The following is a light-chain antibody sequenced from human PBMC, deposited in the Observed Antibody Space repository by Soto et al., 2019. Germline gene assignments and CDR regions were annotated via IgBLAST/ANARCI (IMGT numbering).Light chain of an antibody. CDR1: QSIDSTH. Sequence: EIVLTQSPDTLSLSPGERATLSCRASQSIDSTHLVWYQQKPGQAPSLLIFGASSRATGIPDRCSGSGSGTDFTLTIRGLQPEDLAVYYCQQYSTSPWTFGQGTKVAIK. V-gene: IGKV3-20*01. J-gene: IGKJ1*01. CDR2: GAS. CDR3: QQYSTSPWT.